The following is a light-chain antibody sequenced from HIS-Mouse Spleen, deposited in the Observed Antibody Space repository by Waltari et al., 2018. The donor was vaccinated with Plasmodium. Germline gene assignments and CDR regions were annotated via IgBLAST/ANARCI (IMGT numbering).Light chain of an antibody. CDR2: DAS. V-gene: IGKV1-33*01. CDR3: QQYDNLPYT. J-gene: IGKJ2*01. Sequence: DIQMTQSPSSLSASVGDRVTITCQASQDISHDLNWYQQNPGKAPKLLIYDASNLEAGVPSRFSGSGSGTDFTFTISSLQPEDIATYYCQQYDNLPYTFGQGTKLEIK. CDR1: QDISHD.